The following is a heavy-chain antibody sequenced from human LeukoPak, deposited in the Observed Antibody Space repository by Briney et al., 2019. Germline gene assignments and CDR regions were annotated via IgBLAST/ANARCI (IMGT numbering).Heavy chain of an antibody. CDR3: AQVDGSGKYFDY. V-gene: IGHV3-23*01. CDR2: ISGSVVST. CDR1: GFTSTTTA. Sequence: GGSRRLSCAPSGFTSTTTAMRWVRQAPGKGLQWVSTISGSVVSTSYADSVKGRFTISRDNSKNTLYLKMKTLRAEDTAVYYCAQVDGSGKYFDYWGQGTLVTVSS. J-gene: IGHJ4*02. D-gene: IGHD3-10*01.